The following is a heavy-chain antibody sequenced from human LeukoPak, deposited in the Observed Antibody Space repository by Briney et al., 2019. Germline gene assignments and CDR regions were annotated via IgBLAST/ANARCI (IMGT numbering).Heavy chain of an antibody. J-gene: IGHJ4*02. Sequence: TGGSLRLSCAASAFTFSSYAMHWVRQAPGKGLEWVSCISSSSSDIKYADSVKGRFTISRDNAKNSLYLQLSSLRAEDTAVYYCARVPGGLEWADFDYWGQGTLVTVSS. CDR1: AFTFSSYA. V-gene: IGHV3-21*01. D-gene: IGHD3-3*01. CDR2: ISSSSSDI. CDR3: ARVPGGLEWADFDY.